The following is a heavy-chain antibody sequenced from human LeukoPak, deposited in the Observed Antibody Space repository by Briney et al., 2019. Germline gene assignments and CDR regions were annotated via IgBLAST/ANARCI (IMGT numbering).Heavy chain of an antibody. CDR3: ARHPPDGYNSGHFDY. V-gene: IGHV4-39*01. CDR2: IYYSGST. J-gene: IGHJ4*02. Sequence: SETLSLTCTVSGGSISSSSYYWGWIRQPPGKGLEWIGSIYYSGSTYYNPSLKSRVTIAVDTSKNQFSLTLSSVTAADTAVYYCARHPPDGYNSGHFDYWGQGTLVTVSS. CDR1: GGSISSSSYY. D-gene: IGHD5-24*01.